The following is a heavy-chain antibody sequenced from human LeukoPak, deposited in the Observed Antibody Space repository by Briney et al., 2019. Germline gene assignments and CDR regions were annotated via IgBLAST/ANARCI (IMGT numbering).Heavy chain of an antibody. J-gene: IGHJ3*02. D-gene: IGHD3-22*01. Sequence: PGGSLRLSCAASGFTFSSYGMHWVRQAPGKGLEWVAFIRYDGSNKYYADSVKGRFTISRDNSKNTLYLQMNSLRAEDTAVYYCAKGAQYYYDSSGYYSHDAFDIWGRGTMVTVSS. CDR3: AKGAQYYYDSSGYYSHDAFDI. CDR1: GFTFSSYG. CDR2: IRYDGSNK. V-gene: IGHV3-30*02.